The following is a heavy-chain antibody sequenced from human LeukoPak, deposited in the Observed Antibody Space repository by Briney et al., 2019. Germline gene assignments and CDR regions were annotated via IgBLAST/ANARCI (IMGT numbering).Heavy chain of an antibody. CDR3: ATSPERVPEENYDFWSGPHDY. V-gene: IGHV1-69*13. Sequence: SVKVSCKASGYTFTGYYMHWVRQAPGQGLEWMGGIIPIFGTANYAQKFQGRVTITADESTSTAYMELSSLRSEDTAVYYCATSPERVPEENYDFWSGPHDYWGQGTLVTVSS. J-gene: IGHJ4*02. CDR2: IIPIFGTA. D-gene: IGHD3-3*01. CDR1: GYTFTGYY.